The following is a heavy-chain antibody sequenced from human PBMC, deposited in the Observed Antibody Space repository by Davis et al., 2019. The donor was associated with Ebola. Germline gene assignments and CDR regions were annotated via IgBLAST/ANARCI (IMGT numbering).Heavy chain of an antibody. D-gene: IGHD5-24*01. CDR2: IRSKAYGGTT. CDR3: TRVEGMATLDY. CDR1: GFTFGDYA. Sequence: GESLKISCTASGFTFGDYAMSWVRQAPGKGLEWVGFIRSKAYGGTTEYAASVKGRFTISRDDSKSIAYLQMNSLKTEDTAVYYCTRVEGMATLDYWGQGTLVTVSS. V-gene: IGHV3-49*04. J-gene: IGHJ4*02.